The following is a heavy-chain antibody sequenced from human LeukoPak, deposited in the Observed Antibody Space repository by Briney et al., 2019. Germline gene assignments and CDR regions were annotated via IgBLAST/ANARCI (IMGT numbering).Heavy chain of an antibody. J-gene: IGHJ4*02. D-gene: IGHD3-22*01. Sequence: GPTLLKPTHTLTLTFTSTGFSLTARRVGVGWILQPPSKALKRPALIYWDDDKRYRPSLKSRLTITKDTSKRQVVVTMTTMDHVDTATYYCEHRQNYYDSSIFEYWGQGTLVTVSS. CDR2: IYWDDDK. CDR1: GFSLTARRVG. V-gene: IGHV2-5*02. CDR3: EHRQNYYDSSIFEY.